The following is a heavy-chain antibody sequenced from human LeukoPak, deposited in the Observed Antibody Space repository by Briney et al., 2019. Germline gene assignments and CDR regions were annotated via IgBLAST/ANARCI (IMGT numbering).Heavy chain of an antibody. CDR1: GGTFSSYA. V-gene: IGHV1-69*04. CDR2: IIPILGIA. Sequence: SVKVSCKASGGTFSSYAISWVRQAPGQGLEWMGRIIPILGIANYAQKFQGRVTITADKSTSTAYMELSSLRSEDTAVYYCVSGVAGSYYGGNYWGQGTLVTVSS. CDR3: VSGVAGSYYGGNY. D-gene: IGHD1-26*01. J-gene: IGHJ4*02.